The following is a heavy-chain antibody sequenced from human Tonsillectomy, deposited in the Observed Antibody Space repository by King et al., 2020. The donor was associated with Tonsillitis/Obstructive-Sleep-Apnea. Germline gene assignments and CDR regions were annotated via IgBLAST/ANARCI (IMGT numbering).Heavy chain of an antibody. CDR1: GFTFSSYG. D-gene: IGHD3-10*01. CDR2: IWYDGSNK. J-gene: IGHJ4*02. CDR3: ARESAMGGYYPSYYFDY. Sequence: HVQLVESGGGVVQPGRSLRLSCAASGFTFSSYGMHWVRQAPGKGLEWVAVIWYDGSNKYYADSVKGRFTISRDNSKNTLYLQMNSLRAEDTAVYYCARESAMGGYYPSYYFDYWGQGTLVTVSS. V-gene: IGHV3-33*01.